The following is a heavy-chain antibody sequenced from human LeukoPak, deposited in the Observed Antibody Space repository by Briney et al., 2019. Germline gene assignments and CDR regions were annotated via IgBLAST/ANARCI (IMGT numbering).Heavy chain of an antibody. CDR3: ARPTQIHDLGYCSGGSCYSAIRPFAY. CDR2: INTNTGNP. D-gene: IGHD2-15*01. V-gene: IGHV7-4-1*02. CDR1: GYTFTSYA. Sequence: ASVKVSCKASGYTFTSYAMNWVRQAPGQGLEWMGWINTNTGNPTYAQGFTGRFVFSLDTSVSTAYLQISSLKAEDTAVYYCARPTQIHDLGYCSGGSCYSAIRPFAYWGQGTLVTVSS. J-gene: IGHJ4*02.